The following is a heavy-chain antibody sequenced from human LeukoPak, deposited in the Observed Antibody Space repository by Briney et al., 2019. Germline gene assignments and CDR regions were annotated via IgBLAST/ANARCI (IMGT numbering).Heavy chain of an antibody. J-gene: IGHJ4*02. D-gene: IGHD3-10*02. CDR3: ASPARRITVFGVPFDY. CDR1: GFTFSSYA. CDR2: ITYDGKNQ. V-gene: IGHV3-30*04. Sequence: PGRSLRLSCAASGFTFSSYAMHWVRQAPEKGLEWVATITYDGKNQYYSDSVKGRFTISRDNSNNTLYLQMNTLRIEDTSVYFCASPARRITVFGVPFDYWGQGALVIVSS.